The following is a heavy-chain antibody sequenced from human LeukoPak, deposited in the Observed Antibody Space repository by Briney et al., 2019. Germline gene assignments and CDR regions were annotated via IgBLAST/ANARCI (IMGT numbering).Heavy chain of an antibody. Sequence: SETLSLTCTVSGGSISSYYWSWIRQPPGKGLEWVRYIYYSGCTNYNPSLQSRVTISVDTSKNQFSLKLSSVSAADTAVYYCARGGSDYDILTGYTYPPFDYWGQGTLVTVSS. D-gene: IGHD3-9*01. V-gene: IGHV4-59*01. CDR1: GGSISSYY. CDR3: ARGGSDYDILTGYTYPPFDY. J-gene: IGHJ4*02. CDR2: IYYSGCT.